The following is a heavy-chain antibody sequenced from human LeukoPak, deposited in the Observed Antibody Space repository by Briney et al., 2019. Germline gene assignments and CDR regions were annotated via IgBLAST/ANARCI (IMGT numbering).Heavy chain of an antibody. CDR2: VSDSGSST. CDR1: GFTFYNYA. D-gene: IGHD3-10*01. Sequence: GGSLRLSCAASGFTFYNYAMSWVRQAPGTGLEWVSTVSDSGSSTYYADSVRGRFTISRDNSKNTLYLQMDSLRAEDTTIYYCAKVPYSDYGSGRPPFMDVWGQGTTVAVSS. CDR3: AKVPYSDYGSGRPPFMDV. J-gene: IGHJ6*02. V-gene: IGHV3-23*01.